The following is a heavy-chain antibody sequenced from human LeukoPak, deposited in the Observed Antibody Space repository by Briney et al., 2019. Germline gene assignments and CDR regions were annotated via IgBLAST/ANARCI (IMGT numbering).Heavy chain of an antibody. CDR2: IYYSGST. CDR1: DDSITMYY. D-gene: IGHD3-10*01. Sequence: SETLSLTCTVSDDSITMYYWTWIRQPPGKGLEWIGSIYYSGSTYYNPSLKSRVTISVDTSKNQFSLKLSSVTAADTAVYYCATQQGYYYGSGSYYIGYWGQGTLVTVSS. V-gene: IGHV4-59*05. J-gene: IGHJ4*02. CDR3: ATQQGYYYGSGSYYIGY.